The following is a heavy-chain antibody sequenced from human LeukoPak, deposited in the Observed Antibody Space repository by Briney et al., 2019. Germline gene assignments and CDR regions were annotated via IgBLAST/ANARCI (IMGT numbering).Heavy chain of an antibody. CDR3: ARRYGDYVGSFEY. CDR1: AFTFSSYS. D-gene: IGHD4-17*01. J-gene: IGHJ4*02. Sequence: GGSLRLSCEASAFTFSSYSMNWVRQAPGQGLEWVSSISSSGSFMNYADAVKGRFTISRDNARNSLYLQMSSLRAEDTAVYYCARRYGDYVGSFEYWGQGTLVTVSS. V-gene: IGHV3-21*01. CDR2: ISSSGSFM.